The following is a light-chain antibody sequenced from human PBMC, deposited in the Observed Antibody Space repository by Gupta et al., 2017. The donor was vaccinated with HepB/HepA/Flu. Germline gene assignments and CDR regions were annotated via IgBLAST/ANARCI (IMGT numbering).Light chain of an antibody. CDR3: AAWDDSLGGYV. V-gene: IGLV1-47*01. Sequence: QSVLTQPPSASGTPGQRVTISCSGSSSNIGNQYVFWYQQLPGTAPKLLIYRNDQRPSGVPDRFSGSKSGTSASLAISGLRSGDEADYYCAAWDDSLGGYVFATGTKVTVL. CDR1: SSNIGNQY. J-gene: IGLJ1*01. CDR2: RND.